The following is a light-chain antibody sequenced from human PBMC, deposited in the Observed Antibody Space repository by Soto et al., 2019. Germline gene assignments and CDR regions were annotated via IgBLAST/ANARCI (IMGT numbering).Light chain of an antibody. J-gene: IGLJ1*01. V-gene: IGLV2-14*03. CDR2: GVS. CDR3: NSYAGSSYV. Sequence: QSALTQPASMSGSPGQSITISYTGTNSDVGAYNYVSWYQQYPGKAPKLIIYGVSNRPSGVSNRFSGSKFGNTASLTISGLQSDDEADYYCNSYAGSSYVFGTGTKVTVL. CDR1: NSDVGAYNY.